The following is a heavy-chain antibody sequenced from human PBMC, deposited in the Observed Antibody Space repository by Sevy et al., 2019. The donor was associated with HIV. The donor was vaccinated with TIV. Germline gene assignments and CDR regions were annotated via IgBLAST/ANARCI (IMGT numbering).Heavy chain of an antibody. CDR3: ARISDSTAYPDAFDI. J-gene: IGHJ3*02. Sequence: GGSLRLSCAASGFTVSSDYMSWVRQAPGKGLECVSVIYSGGRTHYADSVKGRFTIPRDNPKNTVHLQMNSLRVEDTAVYFCARISDSTAYPDAFDIWGHGTMVTVSS. D-gene: IGHD3-16*01. V-gene: IGHV3-53*01. CDR2: IYSGGRT. CDR1: GFTVSSDY.